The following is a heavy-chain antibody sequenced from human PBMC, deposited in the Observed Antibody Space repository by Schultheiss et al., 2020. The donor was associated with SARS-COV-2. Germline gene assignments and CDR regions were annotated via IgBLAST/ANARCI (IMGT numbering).Heavy chain of an antibody. CDR1: GGSISSYY. CDR2: IYYSGST. V-gene: IGHV4-59*08. CDR3: ARHAAVADTFDY. D-gene: IGHD6-19*01. J-gene: IGHJ4*02. Sequence: SETLSLTCTVSGGSISSYYWSWIRQPPGKGLEWIGSIYYSGSTNYNPSLKSRVTISVDTSKNQFSLKLSSVTAADTAVYYCARHAAVADTFDYWGQGTLVTVSS.